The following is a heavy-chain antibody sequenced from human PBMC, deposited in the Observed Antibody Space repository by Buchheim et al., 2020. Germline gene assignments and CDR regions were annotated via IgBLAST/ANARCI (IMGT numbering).Heavy chain of an antibody. CDR2: ISSSSSTI. V-gene: IGHV3-48*01. Sequence: EVQLVESGGGLVQPGGSLRLSCAASGFTFSSYSMNWVRQAPGKGLEWVSYISSSSSTIYSADSVKGRFTISRDNAKNSLYLQMNSLRAEDTAVYYCARDSSSGEYNRFDPWGQGTL. J-gene: IGHJ5*02. D-gene: IGHD6-6*01. CDR3: ARDSSSGEYNRFDP. CDR1: GFTFSSYS.